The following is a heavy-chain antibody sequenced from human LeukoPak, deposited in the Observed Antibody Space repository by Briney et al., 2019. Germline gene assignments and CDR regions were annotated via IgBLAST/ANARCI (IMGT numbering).Heavy chain of an antibody. V-gene: IGHV3-30*18. D-gene: IGHD3-9*01. Sequence: PGGSLILSCAASGFTFSSYGMHWVRQAPGKGLEWMAVISYDGNNKYYADSVKGRFTISRDNSKNTLYLQIDSLRAEDTAVYYCAKDRLGTLDAFDIWGQGTMVTVSS. CDR1: GFTFSSYG. J-gene: IGHJ3*02. CDR3: AKDRLGTLDAFDI. CDR2: ISYDGNNK.